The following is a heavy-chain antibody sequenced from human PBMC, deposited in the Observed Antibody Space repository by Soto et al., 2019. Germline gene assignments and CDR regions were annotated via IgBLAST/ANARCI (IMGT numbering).Heavy chain of an antibody. CDR1: GYTFINYG. CDR2: ISAYNGNT. Sequence: QVQLVQSGAELKKPGASVKVSCKASGYTFINYGINWVRQAPGQGLEWMGWISAYNGNTNYAQKLQGRVTMTTDTCTSTAYMELRSLRSEDTAVYFCARGWFGEFLYYFDYWGKGTLVTVSS. D-gene: IGHD3-10*01. J-gene: IGHJ4*02. CDR3: ARGWFGEFLYYFDY. V-gene: IGHV1-18*01.